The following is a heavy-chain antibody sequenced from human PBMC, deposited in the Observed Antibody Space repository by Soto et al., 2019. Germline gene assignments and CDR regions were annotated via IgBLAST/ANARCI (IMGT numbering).Heavy chain of an antibody. Sequence: APGKAPCNGSGYKFTNSVFPWDIKAPGQGLEWMGMINPSDGSTTYAQKFQGRVTMTRDTSTSTVYMELSSLRSDDTAVYYCARELLYDGETHNWFGPWGHGNLVPVAS. CDR3: ARELLYDGETHNWFGP. V-gene: IGHV1-46*03. D-gene: IGHD3-16*01. CDR2: INPSDGST. J-gene: IGHJ5*02. CDR1: GYKFTNSV.